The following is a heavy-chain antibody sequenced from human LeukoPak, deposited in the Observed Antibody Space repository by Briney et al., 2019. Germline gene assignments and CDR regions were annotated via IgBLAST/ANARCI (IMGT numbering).Heavy chain of an antibody. V-gene: IGHV3-21*01. CDR1: GFTFSSYS. D-gene: IGHD3-3*01. CDR3: ASYGFHRRISRRCDLDYFQH. CDR2: ISSSSSYI. J-gene: IGHJ1*01. Sequence: SGGSLRLSCAASGFTFSSYSMNWVRQAPGKGLEWVSSISSSSSYIYYADSVKGRFTISRDNAKNSLYLQMNSLRAEDAAVYYCASYGFHRRISRRCDLDYFQHWGQGTLVTVSS.